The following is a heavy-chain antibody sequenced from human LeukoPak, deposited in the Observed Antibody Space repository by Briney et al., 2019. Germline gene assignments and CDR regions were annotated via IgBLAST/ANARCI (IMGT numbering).Heavy chain of an antibody. V-gene: IGHV4-4*07. CDR2: IYTSGST. Sequence: SETLSLTCTVSGGSISSYYWSWIRQPAGMGLEWIGRIYTSGSTNYNPSLKSRVTMSVDTSKNQFSLKLSSVTAADTAVYYCARDRPRTGRLVRVNAFDIWGQGTMVTVSS. D-gene: IGHD6-19*01. CDR1: GGSISSYY. CDR3: ARDRPRTGRLVRVNAFDI. J-gene: IGHJ3*02.